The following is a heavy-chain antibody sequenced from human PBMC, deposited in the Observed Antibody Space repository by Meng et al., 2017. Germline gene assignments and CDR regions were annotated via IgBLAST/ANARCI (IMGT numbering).Heavy chain of an antibody. J-gene: IGHJ5*02. Sequence: VQSGAEVNKPGASLQVSCKDSGYTFTSYGISWLRQAPGQGLEWMGWISAFNGNTNYAQRLQGRVTMTRDTSASTAYMELSSLRSEDTAVYYCARDKLKTFDPWGQGTLVTVSS. CDR2: ISAFNGNT. V-gene: IGHV1-18*01. CDR1: GYTFTSYG. CDR3: ARDKLKTFDP.